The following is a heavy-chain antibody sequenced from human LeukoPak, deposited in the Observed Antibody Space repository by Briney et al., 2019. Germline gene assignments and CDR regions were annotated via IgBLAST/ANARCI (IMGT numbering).Heavy chain of an antibody. V-gene: IGHV1-2*02. D-gene: IGHD3-22*01. CDR3: ARGDYYDSSGYLDY. CDR2: INPNSGGT. Sequence: ASVKVSCKASGYTFTGYYMHWVRQAPGQGLEWMGWINPNSGGTNFAQRFQGRITMTRDTSISTAYMELSRLRSDDTAVYYCARGDYYDSSGYLDYWGQGTLVTVSS. CDR1: GYTFTGYY. J-gene: IGHJ4*02.